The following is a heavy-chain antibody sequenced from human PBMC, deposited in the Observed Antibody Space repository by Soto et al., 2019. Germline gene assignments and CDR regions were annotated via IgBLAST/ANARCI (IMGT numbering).Heavy chain of an antibody. D-gene: IGHD6-13*01. CDR3: AKDHYSSSWYSFGTYYYYGMDV. CDR1: GFTFSSYG. Sequence: GGSLRLSCAASGFTFSSYGMHWVRQAPGKGLEWVAVISYDGSNKYYADSVKGRFTISRDNSKNTLYLQMNSLRAEDTAVYYCAKDHYSSSWYSFGTYYYYGMDVWGQGTTVTVSS. CDR2: ISYDGSNK. V-gene: IGHV3-30*18. J-gene: IGHJ6*02.